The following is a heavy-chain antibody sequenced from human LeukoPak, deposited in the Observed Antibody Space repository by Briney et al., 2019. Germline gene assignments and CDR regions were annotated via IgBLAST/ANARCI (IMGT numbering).Heavy chain of an antibody. D-gene: IGHD5-24*01. V-gene: IGHV3-20*04. J-gene: IGHJ4*02. Sequence: PGGSLRLSCAASGFTFDDYGMSWVRQAPGKGLEWVSGINWNGGSTGYVDSVKGRFTISRDNAKEFLYLQMNSLRAEDTALYYCARVVLSRGERDYWGQGTLVTVSS. CDR2: INWNGGST. CDR1: GFTFDDYG. CDR3: ARVVLSRGERDY.